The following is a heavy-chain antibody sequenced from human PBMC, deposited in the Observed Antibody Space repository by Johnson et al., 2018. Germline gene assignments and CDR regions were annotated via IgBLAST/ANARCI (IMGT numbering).Heavy chain of an antibody. CDR1: GFTFSSYA. CDR2: ISYDRSNQ. D-gene: IGHD1-26*01. J-gene: IGHJ6*02. V-gene: IGHV3-30*18. CDR3: AKEVFSGSYPSHYGMDV. Sequence: QVQLVESGGGVVQPGRSLRLSCAASGFTFSSYAMHWVRQAPGKGLEWVALISYDRSNQYYADFVKGRFTIYRDTSRNSLYLQMDSRRAEDTAVYYCAKEVFSGSYPSHYGMDVWGQGTTVTVSS.